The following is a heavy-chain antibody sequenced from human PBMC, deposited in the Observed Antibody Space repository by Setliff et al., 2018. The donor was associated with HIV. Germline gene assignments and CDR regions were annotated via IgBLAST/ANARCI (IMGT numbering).Heavy chain of an antibody. CDR1: GYTFTDYY. CDR3: ARVLSVTMIRGAHGY. Sequence: ASVKVSCKASGYTFTDYYIHWVRQAPGQGLEWMGWINAASGGTNYAQNFQGRVTVTSDTSTRTVYMELSSLTSDDTAVYFCARVLSVTMIRGAHGYWGQGTLVTVSS. CDR2: INAASGGT. V-gene: IGHV1-2*02. D-gene: IGHD3-10*01. J-gene: IGHJ4*02.